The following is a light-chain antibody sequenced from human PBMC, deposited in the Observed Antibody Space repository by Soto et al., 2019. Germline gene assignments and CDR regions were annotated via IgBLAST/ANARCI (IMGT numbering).Light chain of an antibody. CDR3: QQANAFPIT. J-gene: IGKJ5*01. Sequence: DIQMTQSPSSVSASVGDRVTITCRASQAISSSYLAWYQQRPGKAPKLLIYAASSLQSGVPSRFSGSGSGTDFTLTISSLQPEDFGTYYCQQANAFPITFGQGTRLEIK. CDR2: AAS. V-gene: IGKV1-12*01. CDR1: QAISSS.